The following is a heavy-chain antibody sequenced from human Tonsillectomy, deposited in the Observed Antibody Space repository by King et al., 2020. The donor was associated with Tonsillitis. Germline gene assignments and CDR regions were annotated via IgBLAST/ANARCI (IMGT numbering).Heavy chain of an antibody. J-gene: IGHJ6*03. Sequence: QLQESGPGLVKPSETLSLTCTVSGGYISSYYWSLIRQPAGKGLEWIGRTVDSGSTNYHPTHKSRVTMSVDTSKNTFSLKLSSVTAADTAVYYCARTGGLRYFYYMDVWGKGTTVTVSS. CDR3: ARTGGLRYFYYMDV. CDR2: TVDSGST. D-gene: IGHD3-16*01. V-gene: IGHV4-4*07. CDR1: GGYISSYY.